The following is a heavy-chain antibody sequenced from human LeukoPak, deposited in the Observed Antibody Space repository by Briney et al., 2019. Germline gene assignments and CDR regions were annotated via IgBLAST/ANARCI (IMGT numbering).Heavy chain of an antibody. D-gene: IGHD2-2*01. CDR2: IVQRGDRT. CDR3: AERDNAPGGAMDV. Sequence: PGGSLRLSCAASGFTFSDFVMHWVRQAPGKGLEWVSTIVQRGDRTFYADSVKGRFTISRDNSKSTLFLEMSSLRAEDTAVYYCAERDNAPGGAMDVWGRGTTVTVSS. V-gene: IGHV3-23*01. CDR1: GFTFSDFV. J-gene: IGHJ6*02.